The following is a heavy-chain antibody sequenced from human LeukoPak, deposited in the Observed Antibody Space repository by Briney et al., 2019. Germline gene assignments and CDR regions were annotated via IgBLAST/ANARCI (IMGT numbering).Heavy chain of an antibody. CDR1: GGTFSSYA. CDR2: IIPIFGTA. CDR3: ASPSRYYDILTGSITLDY. J-gene: IGHJ4*02. V-gene: IGHV1-69*05. D-gene: IGHD3-9*01. Sequence: ASVKVSCKASGGTFSSYAISWVRQAPGQGLGWMGGIIPIFGTANYAQKFQGRVTITTDESTSTAYMELSSLRSEDTAVYYCASPSRYYDILTGSITLDYWGQGTLVTVSS.